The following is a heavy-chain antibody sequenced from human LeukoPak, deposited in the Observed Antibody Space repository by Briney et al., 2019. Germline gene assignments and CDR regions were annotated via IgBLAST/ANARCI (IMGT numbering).Heavy chain of an antibody. CDR3: ARDYNGVAAAGRIGAFDI. Sequence: SETLSLTCTVSGGSISSYYWSWIRQPAGKGLEWIGRIYTSGSTNYNPSLKSRVTMSVDTSKNQFSLRLSSVTAADTAVYYCARDYNGVAAAGRIGAFDIWGQGTMVTVSS. V-gene: IGHV4-4*07. CDR1: GGSISSYY. D-gene: IGHD6-13*01. CDR2: IYTSGST. J-gene: IGHJ3*02.